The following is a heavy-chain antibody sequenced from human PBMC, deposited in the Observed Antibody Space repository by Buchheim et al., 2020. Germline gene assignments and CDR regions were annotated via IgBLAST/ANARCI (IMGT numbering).Heavy chain of an antibody. CDR3: AREIDYGTYTYFFDS. Sequence: EVQLVESGGGLVQPGGSLRLSCAASGFTFSSFEMNWVRQATGKGLEWVACISSRGTSIYYADSVKGRFTISRDNPKNSLYLQLNSLRAEDTAVYFCAREIDYGTYTYFFDSWGQGTL. D-gene: IGHD4-11*01. V-gene: IGHV3-48*03. CDR2: ISSRGTSI. J-gene: IGHJ4*02. CDR1: GFTFSSFE.